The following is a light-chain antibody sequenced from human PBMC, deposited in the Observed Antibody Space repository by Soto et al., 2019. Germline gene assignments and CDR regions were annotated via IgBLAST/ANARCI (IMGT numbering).Light chain of an antibody. CDR3: QQYTNWPPIT. CDR2: GAS. Sequence: ETVMTQSPATLSVSPGERVTLSCRASQSVYSNLAWYQHKPGQAPRLLIYGASTRATGIPARFSGSGSGTEFTFTISSLQSEDFAVYYCQQYTNWPPITFGPGTRLEIK. J-gene: IGKJ5*01. CDR1: QSVYSN. V-gene: IGKV3-15*01.